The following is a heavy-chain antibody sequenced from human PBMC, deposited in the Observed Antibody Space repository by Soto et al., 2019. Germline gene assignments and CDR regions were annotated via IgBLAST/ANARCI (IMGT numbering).Heavy chain of an antibody. V-gene: IGHV4-31*03. J-gene: IGHJ4*02. CDR1: GGSISSGGYY. Sequence: PSETLSLTCTVSGGSISSGGYYWSWIRQHPGKGLEWIGYIYYSGSTYYNPSLKSRVTISVDTSKNQFSLKLSSVTAADTAVYYCARSVVVVAPYYFDYWGQGTLVTVSS. D-gene: IGHD2-15*01. CDR2: IYYSGST. CDR3: ARSVVVVAPYYFDY.